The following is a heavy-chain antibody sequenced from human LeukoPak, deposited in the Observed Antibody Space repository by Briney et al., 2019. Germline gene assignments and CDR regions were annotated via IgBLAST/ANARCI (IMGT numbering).Heavy chain of an antibody. D-gene: IGHD2-21*02. CDR3: ARSNCGGDCYLAGAFDI. Sequence: PSETLSLTCTVSGGSISSYYWSWIRQPPGKGLEWIGYIYHSGSTYYNPSLKSRVTISVDRSKNQFSLKLSSVTAADTAVYYCARSNCGGDCYLAGAFDIWGQGTMVTVSS. V-gene: IGHV4-4*09. CDR2: IYHSGST. J-gene: IGHJ3*02. CDR1: GGSISSYY.